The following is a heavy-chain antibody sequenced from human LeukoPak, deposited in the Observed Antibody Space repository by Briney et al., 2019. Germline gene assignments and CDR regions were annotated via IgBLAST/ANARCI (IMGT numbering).Heavy chain of an antibody. V-gene: IGHV4-59*12. Sequence: SETLSLTCSVSGGSISGYYWSWIRQPAGKGLEWIGTIYYSGSTYYTPSLKSRVTISVDTSKNQFSLKLSSVTAADTAVYYCASLYGSGSYYPSDYWGQGTLVTVSS. CDR2: IYYSGST. J-gene: IGHJ4*02. CDR3: ASLYGSGSYYPSDY. CDR1: GGSISGYY. D-gene: IGHD3-10*01.